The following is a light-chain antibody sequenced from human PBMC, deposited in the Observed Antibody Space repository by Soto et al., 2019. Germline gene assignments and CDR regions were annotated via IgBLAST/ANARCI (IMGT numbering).Light chain of an antibody. V-gene: IGKV1-33*01. CDR2: DAS. J-gene: IGKJ4*01. CDR1: QAISKY. CDR3: QQSDTLPYT. Sequence: DIQMTQSPSSLSASVGDRVTITCQASQAISKYLNWYQQKPGKAPKLLIYDASNLETGVPSRFSGSGSGTDFTFNINSLLPEDIGTYYCQQSDTLPYTFGGGTKVDIK.